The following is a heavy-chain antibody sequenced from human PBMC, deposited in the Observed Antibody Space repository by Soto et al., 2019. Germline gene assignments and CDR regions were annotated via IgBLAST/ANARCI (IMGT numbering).Heavy chain of an antibody. Sequence: GGSLRLSCAASGFTFSSYAMSWVRQAPGKGLEWVSAISGSGGSTYYADSVKGRFTISRDNSKNTLYLQMNSLRAEDTAVYYCAKDITTVAPRTIGIQGAFDIWGQGTMVTVSS. CDR1: GFTFSSYA. D-gene: IGHD4-17*01. CDR3: AKDITTVAPRTIGIQGAFDI. J-gene: IGHJ3*02. CDR2: ISGSGGST. V-gene: IGHV3-23*01.